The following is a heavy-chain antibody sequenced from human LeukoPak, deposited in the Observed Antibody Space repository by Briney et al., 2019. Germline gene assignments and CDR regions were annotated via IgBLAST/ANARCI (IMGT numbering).Heavy chain of an antibody. V-gene: IGHV3-7*01. CDR3: ARDNFWSGYSDY. Sequence: GGSLRLSCAASRFTFSSYWMSWVRQAPGKGLEWVANIKQDGSEKYYVDSVKGRFTISRDNAENSLYLQMNSLRAEDTAVYYCARDNFWSGYSDYWGQGTLVTVSS. J-gene: IGHJ4*02. D-gene: IGHD3-3*01. CDR1: RFTFSSYW. CDR2: IKQDGSEK.